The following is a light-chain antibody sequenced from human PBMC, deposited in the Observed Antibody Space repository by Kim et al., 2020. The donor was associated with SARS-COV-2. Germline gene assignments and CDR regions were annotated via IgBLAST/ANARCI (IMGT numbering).Light chain of an antibody. Sequence: EIVMTQSPATLSVSPGDRVTLSCRASQTVSSNLAWYQQKPGQAPRLLIYGASTTAAGIPDRFSGSGSGTQFTLTISSLQSEDFAVYYCQQYNSWWTFGQGTKVDIK. J-gene: IGKJ1*01. CDR3: QQYNSWWT. CDR1: QTVSSN. V-gene: IGKV3-15*01. CDR2: GAS.